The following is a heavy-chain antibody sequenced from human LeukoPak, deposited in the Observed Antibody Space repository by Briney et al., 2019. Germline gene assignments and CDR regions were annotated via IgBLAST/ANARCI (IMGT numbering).Heavy chain of an antibody. Sequence: GGSLRLSCAASGFTFSSYEMNSVRRAPGKGLGWVAFIGHFAGDIFYADSVKGRFNISRDDAKDSVYLQMNSLRVDDTAVFFCARDPYTGSMFDYWGHGTLVTVSS. J-gene: IGHJ4*01. CDR1: GFTFSSYE. D-gene: IGHD1-1*01. CDR3: ARDPYTGSMFDY. CDR2: IGHFAGDI. V-gene: IGHV3-48*03.